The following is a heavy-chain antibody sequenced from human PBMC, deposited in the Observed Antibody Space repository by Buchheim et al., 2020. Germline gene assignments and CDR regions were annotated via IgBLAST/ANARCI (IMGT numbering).Heavy chain of an antibody. CDR3: AKDWSSNDIVVVPAAMRFDP. CDR1: GFTFSSYA. D-gene: IGHD2-2*01. V-gene: IGHV3-23*04. CDR2: ISGSGGRP. J-gene: IGHJ5*02. Sequence: VQLVESGGGVVQPGRSLRLSCAASGFTFSSYAMSWVRQAPGKGLEWVSAISGSGGRPYYADSVKGRFTISRDNSKNTLYLQMNSLRAEDTAVYYCAKDWSSNDIVVVPAAMRFDPWGQGTL.